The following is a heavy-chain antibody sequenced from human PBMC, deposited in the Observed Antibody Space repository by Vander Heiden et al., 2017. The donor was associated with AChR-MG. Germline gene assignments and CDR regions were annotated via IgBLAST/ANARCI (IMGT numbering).Heavy chain of an antibody. V-gene: IGHV3-53*02. Sequence: EVQLVETGGGLIQPGGSLRLSCAASGFTVRSNYMSWVRQAAGKGLEWVSVIYSGGSTYYADSVKGRFTISRDNSKNTLYLQMNSLRAEDTAVYYCARDKGTGDPFDYWGQGTLVTVSS. J-gene: IGHJ4*02. CDR1: GFTVRSNY. CDR2: IYSGGST. CDR3: ARDKGTGDPFDY. D-gene: IGHD3-16*01.